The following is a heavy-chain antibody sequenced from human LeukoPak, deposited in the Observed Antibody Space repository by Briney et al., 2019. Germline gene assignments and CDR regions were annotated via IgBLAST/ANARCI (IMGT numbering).Heavy chain of an antibody. CDR1: GFTFSNYA. Sequence: GGSLRLSCAASGFTFSNYAMHWVRQDSGRGLDWVAVISHDGINTYYADSVKGRFTISRDNSKNTLYLQVNSLRAEDTAVYYCARVSSSGWRRFKGNDAFDIWGQGTMVTVSS. V-gene: IGHV3-30*03. D-gene: IGHD6-19*01. CDR2: ISHDGINT. J-gene: IGHJ3*02. CDR3: ARVSSSGWRRFKGNDAFDI.